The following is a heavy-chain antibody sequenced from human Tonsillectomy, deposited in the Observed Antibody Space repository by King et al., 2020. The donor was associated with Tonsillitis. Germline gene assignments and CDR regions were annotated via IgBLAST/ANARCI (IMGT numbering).Heavy chain of an antibody. D-gene: IGHD3-22*01. CDR3: AKASSVYYSKDWYFDL. J-gene: IGHJ2*01. CDR2: ISWDGGST. CDR1: GFTFDDYT. Sequence: VQLVESGGVVVQPGGSLRLSCAASGFTFDDYTMHWVRQAPGKGLEWVSLISWDGGSTYYADSVKGRFTISRDNSKNSLYLQMNSLRTEDTALYYCAKASSVYYSKDWYFDLWGRGTLVTVSS. V-gene: IGHV3-43*01.